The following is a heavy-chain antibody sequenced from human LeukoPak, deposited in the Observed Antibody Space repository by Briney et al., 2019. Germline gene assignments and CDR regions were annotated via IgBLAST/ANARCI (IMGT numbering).Heavy chain of an antibody. Sequence: PSETLSLTCTVSGGSITSSSYYWGWIRQPPGKGLEWIGTIYYSGTTYYNPSLKSRVTISVDMSKNQFSLKLSSVTAADTAVYYCARTVRTRLFSSGGSCYHFDYWGQGTLVTVSS. CDR1: GGSITSSSYY. CDR3: ARTVRTRLFSSGGSCYHFDY. D-gene: IGHD2-15*01. J-gene: IGHJ4*02. V-gene: IGHV4-39*07. CDR2: IYYSGTT.